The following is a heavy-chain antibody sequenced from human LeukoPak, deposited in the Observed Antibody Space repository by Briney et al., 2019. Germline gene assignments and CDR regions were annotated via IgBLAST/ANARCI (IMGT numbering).Heavy chain of an antibody. V-gene: IGHV4-30-4*01. CDR3: ASVTLVRGVYVDY. D-gene: IGHD3-10*01. Sequence: PSETLSLTCSVSGGSISSGDYYWSWIRQPPGKGLEWIGYIYYSGSTYYNPSLKSRVTISVDTSKNQFSLKLSSVAAADTAVYYCASVTLVRGVYVDYWGQGALVTVSS. CDR2: IYYSGST. CDR1: GGSISSGDYY. J-gene: IGHJ4*02.